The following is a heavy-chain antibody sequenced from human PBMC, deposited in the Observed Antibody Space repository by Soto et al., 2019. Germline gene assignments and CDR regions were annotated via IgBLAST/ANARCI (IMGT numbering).Heavy chain of an antibody. Sequence: PSETLSLTCIVSGGSMSSYYWGWFRQPPGKGLEWIGYIYYTGTTTYHPSLKSRVTISIDTSRNQFSLKLNSVTAADTAVYYCARGSGGYFSTIFDSGAQGTLVPVSS. CDR2: IYYTGTT. D-gene: IGHD3-10*01. V-gene: IGHV4-59*08. CDR1: GGSMSSYY. CDR3: ARGSGGYFSTIFDS. J-gene: IGHJ4*02.